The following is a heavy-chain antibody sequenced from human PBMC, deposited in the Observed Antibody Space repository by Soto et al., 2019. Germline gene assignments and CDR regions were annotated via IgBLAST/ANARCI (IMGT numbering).Heavy chain of an antibody. CDR2: ISGSGSST. CDR3: AGYYYGSGVGGY. CDR1: GFTFRSYA. V-gene: IGHV3-23*01. Sequence: EVQLLESGGGLVQPGGSLRLSCAASGFTFRSYAMSWVRQAPGKGLEWVSGISGSGSSTYYADSVKGRFTISRDNSKNTLYVQMNSLRAEDTAMYYCAGYYYGSGVGGYWGQGTLVTVSS. J-gene: IGHJ4*02. D-gene: IGHD3-10*01.